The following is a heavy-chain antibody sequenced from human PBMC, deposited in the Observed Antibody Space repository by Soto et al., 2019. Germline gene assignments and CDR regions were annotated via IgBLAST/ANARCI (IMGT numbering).Heavy chain of an antibody. Sequence: SQTLSLTFAISGDSVSSNSSAWNWIRQSPSRVLEWLGRTYYRSKWYNDYAVSVKSRITINPDTSKNQFSLQLNSVTPEDTAVYYCARDPRYSYGPTYYYYYGMEVWRQGNQITVSS. V-gene: IGHV6-1*01. CDR3: ARDPRYSYGPTYYYYYGMEV. D-gene: IGHD5-18*01. CDR1: GDSVSSNSSA. J-gene: IGHJ6*02. CDR2: TYYRSKWYN.